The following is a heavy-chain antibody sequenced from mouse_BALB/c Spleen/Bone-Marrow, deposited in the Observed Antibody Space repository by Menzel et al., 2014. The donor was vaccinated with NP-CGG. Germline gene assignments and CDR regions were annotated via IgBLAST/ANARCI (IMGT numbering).Heavy chain of an antibody. CDR1: GYSFTGYY. D-gene: IGHD2-1*01. Sequence: VQLQQSGPELVKPGASVKISCKASGYSFTGYYMHWVKQSHVKSLEWIGRINPYNGATSYNQNFKDKASLTVDKSSSTAYMELHSLTSEDSAVYYCSRGYGKYDDGYLDVWGAGTTVTVSS. CDR2: INPYNGAT. J-gene: IGHJ1*01. V-gene: IGHV1-31*01. CDR3: SRGYGKYDDGYLDV.